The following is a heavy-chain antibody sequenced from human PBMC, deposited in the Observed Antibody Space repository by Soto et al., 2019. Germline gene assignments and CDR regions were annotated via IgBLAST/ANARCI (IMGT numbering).Heavy chain of an antibody. CDR3: AGEGYSGYDWGYFDY. J-gene: IGHJ4*02. CDR1: GYTFTSYA. V-gene: IGHV1-3*01. D-gene: IGHD5-12*01. Sequence: QVQLVQSGAEVKKPGASVKVSCKASGYTFTSYAMHWVRQAPGQRLEWMGWINAGNGNTKYSQKFQGRVNNNRETSAGTAHMELSSLRSEDTAVYYCAGEGYSGYDWGYFDYWGQGTLVTVSS. CDR2: INAGNGNT.